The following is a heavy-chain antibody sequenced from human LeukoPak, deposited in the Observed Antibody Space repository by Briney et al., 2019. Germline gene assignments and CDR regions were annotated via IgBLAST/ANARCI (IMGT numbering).Heavy chain of an antibody. J-gene: IGHJ4*02. CDR2: TYYRSKWYN. Sequence: SQTLSLTCAISGDSVSSNSAAWNWIRQSPSRGLEWLGRTYYRSKWYNDYAVSVKSRITINPDTSKNQFSLQLNSVTPEDTAVYYCAREHLDIVVVVAATATGLFDYWGQGTLVTVSS. V-gene: IGHV6-1*01. CDR3: AREHLDIVVVVAATATGLFDY. D-gene: IGHD2-15*01. CDR1: GDSVSSNSAA.